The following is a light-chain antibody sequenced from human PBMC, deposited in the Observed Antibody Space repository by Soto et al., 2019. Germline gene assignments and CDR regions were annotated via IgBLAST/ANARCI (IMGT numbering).Light chain of an antibody. CDR2: GAS. V-gene: IGKV3-15*01. Sequence: EIFLTQSPATLSVSPGERATLSCRASESVSSSLAWYQKKPGRAPRLLIYGASTRATGIPTRFSGSGSGTQFILTISSLHSDDFAVYYCQQYKEWPPITFGPGTRVDIK. CDR3: QQYKEWPPIT. J-gene: IGKJ3*01. CDR1: ESVSSS.